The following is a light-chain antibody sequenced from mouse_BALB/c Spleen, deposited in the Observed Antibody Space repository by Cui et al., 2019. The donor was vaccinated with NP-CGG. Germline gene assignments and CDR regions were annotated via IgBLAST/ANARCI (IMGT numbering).Light chain of an antibody. CDR1: TGAVTTSNY. Sequence: QAVVTQESALTTSPGETVTLTCRSTTGAVTTSNYANWVQEKPDHLFTGLIGGTNNRPPGVPVRFSGCLIGDKAALTITGAQTEDEAIYFCALWYSNHWVFGGGTKLTVL. CDR2: GTN. V-gene: IGLV1*01. J-gene: IGLJ1*01. CDR3: ALWYSNHWV.